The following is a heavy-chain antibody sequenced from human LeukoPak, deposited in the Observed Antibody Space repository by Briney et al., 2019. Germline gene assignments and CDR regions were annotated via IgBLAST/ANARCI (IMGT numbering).Heavy chain of an antibody. CDR3: ARGVPPCFDP. CDR2: INEDGSTT. V-gene: IGHV3-74*03. Sequence: PGGSLRLSCAASGFSFSRYWMHWVRHSPGKGLAWVSRINEDGSTTTYADSVKGRFTISRDNAKNTLHLQVNSLRAEDTAVYYCARGVPPCFDPWGQGTLVTVSS. J-gene: IGHJ5*02. CDR1: GFSFSRYW. D-gene: IGHD3-10*01.